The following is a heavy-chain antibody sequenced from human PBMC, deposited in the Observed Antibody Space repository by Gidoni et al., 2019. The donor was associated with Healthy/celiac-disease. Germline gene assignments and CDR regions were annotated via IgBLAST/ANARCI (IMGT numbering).Heavy chain of an antibody. CDR2: IYSGGST. CDR3: ARGQKGSSGWYKNYYFDY. CDR1: GFTVSSNY. Sequence: EVQLVESGGGLIQPGGSLRLSCAASGFTVSSNYMSWVRQAPGKGLEWVSVIYSGGSTYYADSVKGRFTIYRDNSKNTLYLQMNSLRAEDTAVYYCARGQKGSSGWYKNYYFDYWGQGTLVTVSS. D-gene: IGHD6-19*01. J-gene: IGHJ4*02. V-gene: IGHV3-53*01.